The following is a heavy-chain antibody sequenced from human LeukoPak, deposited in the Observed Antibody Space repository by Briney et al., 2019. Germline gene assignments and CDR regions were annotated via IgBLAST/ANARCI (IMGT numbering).Heavy chain of an antibody. J-gene: IGHJ4*02. Sequence: ASVKVSCKASGYTFISYGISWVRQAPGQGLEWMGWISGSNGNTNYAQKFQGRVSMTADASTGTAYLELRSLRSDDTAVYYCARSGRGTYYYFDLWGQGTLVTVSS. V-gene: IGHV1-18*01. CDR1: GYTFISYG. CDR3: ARSGRGTYYYFDL. CDR2: ISGSNGNT. D-gene: IGHD1-26*01.